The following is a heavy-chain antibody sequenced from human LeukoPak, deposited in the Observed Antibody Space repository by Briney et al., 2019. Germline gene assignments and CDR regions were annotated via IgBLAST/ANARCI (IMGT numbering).Heavy chain of an antibody. D-gene: IGHD1-26*01. CDR1: DDSINSYH. J-gene: IGHJ6*02. CDR2: IYDNGNT. Sequence: KPSETLSLTCCVSDDSINSYHWNWIRRPPRKGLEWIGYIYDNGNTNYSPSLKSRVTMSVDTSKNLFSLKVSSVTAADTAVYYCARGRSNYYDMDVWGQGTTVTVSS. V-gene: IGHV4-59*01. CDR3: ARGRSNYYDMDV.